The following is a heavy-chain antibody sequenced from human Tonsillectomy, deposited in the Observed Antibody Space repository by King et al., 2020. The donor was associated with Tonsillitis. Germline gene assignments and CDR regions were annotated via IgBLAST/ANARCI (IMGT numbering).Heavy chain of an antibody. CDR2: ISGSGDNT. J-gene: IGHJ5*02. CDR3: AKITDFDFRFDP. D-gene: IGHD3/OR15-3a*01. Sequence: VQLVESGGGLVQPGGSLRLSCAASGFTFNSYAMTWVRQAPGKGLEWVSTISGSGDNTYYADSVKGRFTISRDNSKNTLYLQVNSLRAEDTAVYYCAKITDFDFRFDPWGQGTLVTVSS. V-gene: IGHV3-23*04. CDR1: GFTFNSYA.